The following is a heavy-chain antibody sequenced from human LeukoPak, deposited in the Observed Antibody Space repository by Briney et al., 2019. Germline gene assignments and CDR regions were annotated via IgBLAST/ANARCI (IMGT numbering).Heavy chain of an antibody. CDR3: ARIAILTGYIHDY. V-gene: IGHV4-39*07. CDR1: GGSISSSSYY. J-gene: IGHJ4*02. CDR2: IYYSGST. Sequence: SETLSLTCTVSGGSISSSSYYWGWIRQPPGKGLEWIGSIYYSGSTYYNPSLKSRVTISVDTSKNQFSLKLSSVTAADTAVYYCARIAILTGYIHDYWGQGTLVTVSS. D-gene: IGHD3-9*01.